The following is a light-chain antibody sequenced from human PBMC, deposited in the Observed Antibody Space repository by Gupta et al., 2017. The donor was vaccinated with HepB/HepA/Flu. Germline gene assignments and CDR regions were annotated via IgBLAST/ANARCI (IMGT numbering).Light chain of an antibody. Sequence: DIAIIQSPASLSVSPGERATITCKSSQHALYSCNNKNYLAWYQQKPGQPPNLLIYWASSRESGVPDRFSGSGSGTEFTLTITSLQAEDVAVYYCQQDYSLPVTFGQGTKVEIK. CDR2: WAS. J-gene: IGKJ1*01. V-gene: IGKV4-1*01. CDR3: QQDYSLPVT. CDR1: QHALYSCNNKNY.